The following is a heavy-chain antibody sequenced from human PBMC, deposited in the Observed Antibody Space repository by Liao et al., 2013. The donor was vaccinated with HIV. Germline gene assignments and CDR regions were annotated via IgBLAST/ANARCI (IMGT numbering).Heavy chain of an antibody. V-gene: IGHV4-4*07. CDR1: GGSISSYY. D-gene: IGHD2-15*01. Sequence: QVQLQESGPGLVKPSETLSLTCTVSGGSISSYYWSWIRQPAGKGLEWIGRIYTSGSTNYNPSLKSRVTMSVDTSKNQFSLKLSSVTAADTAVYYCARTGVAPRDYYYMDVWGKGTTVTVSS. CDR3: ARTGVAPRDYYYMDV. CDR2: IYTSGST. J-gene: IGHJ6*03.